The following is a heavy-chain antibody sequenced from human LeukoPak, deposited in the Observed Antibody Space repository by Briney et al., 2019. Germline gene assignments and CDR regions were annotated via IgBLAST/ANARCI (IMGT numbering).Heavy chain of an antibody. CDR2: ISGSSSYT. CDR3: ARARGEDYGDYVTLYFDF. J-gene: IGHJ4*02. Sequence: GGSLRLSCAVSGFTFSVYHMSWIRQAPGKGLEWVPYISGSSSYTNYADSVTGRFTISRDNAKNSLYLQMNSLRAEDTAVYYCARARGEDYGDYVTLYFDFWGQGTLVTVSS. D-gene: IGHD4-17*01. V-gene: IGHV3-11*05. CDR1: GFTFSVYH.